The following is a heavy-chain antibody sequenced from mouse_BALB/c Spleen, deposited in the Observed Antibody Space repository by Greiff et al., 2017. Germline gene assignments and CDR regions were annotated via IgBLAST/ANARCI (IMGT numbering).Heavy chain of an antibody. V-gene: IGHV5-6-3*01. CDR1: GFTFSSYC. CDR3: ARDNGNWRGAMDY. Sequence: EVQLVESGGGLVQPGGSLKLSCAASGFTFSSYCMSWVRQTPDKRLELVATINSNGGSYTYYPDSVKGRFTISRDNAKNNLYLQMSSMKSEDTAMYYCARDNGNWRGAMDYWGQGTSVTVSS. CDR2: INSNGGSYT. D-gene: IGHD2-1*01. J-gene: IGHJ4*01.